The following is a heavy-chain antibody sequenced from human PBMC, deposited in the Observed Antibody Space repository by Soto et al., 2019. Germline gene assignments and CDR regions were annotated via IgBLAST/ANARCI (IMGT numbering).Heavy chain of an antibody. J-gene: IGHJ6*02. CDR3: ARAVGMTGTRYGMDV. Sequence: ASVKVSCKASGYTFTGYYMHWVRQAPGQGLEWMGWINPNSGGTNYAQKFQGRVTMTRDTSISTAYMELSRLRSDDTAVYYCARAVGMTGTRYGMDVWGQGTTVTV. CDR2: INPNSGGT. CDR1: GYTFTGYY. V-gene: IGHV1-2*02. D-gene: IGHD1-7*01.